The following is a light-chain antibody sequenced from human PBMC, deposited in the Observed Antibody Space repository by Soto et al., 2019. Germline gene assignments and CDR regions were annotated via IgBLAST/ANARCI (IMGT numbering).Light chain of an antibody. CDR3: QQYDSWPPIT. CDR2: GAS. J-gene: IGKJ5*01. V-gene: IGKV3-15*01. CDR1: QSVSSN. Sequence: EIVMTQSPATLSVSPGERATLSCRASQSVSSNLAWYQQKPGQAPSPLIYGASTRATGVPARFRGSGSGTEFTLTISSLQSEDFAVYYCQQYDSWPPITFGQGTRLDIK.